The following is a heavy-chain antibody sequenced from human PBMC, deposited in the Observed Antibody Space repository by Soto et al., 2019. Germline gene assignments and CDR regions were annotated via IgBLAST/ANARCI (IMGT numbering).Heavy chain of an antibody. V-gene: IGHV4-39*01. J-gene: IGHJ5*02. D-gene: IGHD3-22*01. CDR2: IFYSGGT. CDR3: ARQASGYYYGWFDP. Sequence: SETLSLTCTVSGGSIRDSTYYWAWIRQSPGKGLEWIGTIFYSGGTFYTPSLKSRVTMSVDTSNNQFSLKLSSVTAADTAVYYCARQASGYYYGWFDPWGQGTLVTVSS. CDR1: GGSIRDSTYY.